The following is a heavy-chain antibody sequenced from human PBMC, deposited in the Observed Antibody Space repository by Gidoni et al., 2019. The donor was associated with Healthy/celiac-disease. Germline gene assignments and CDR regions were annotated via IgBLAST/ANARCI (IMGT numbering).Heavy chain of an antibody. D-gene: IGHD2-21*02. Sequence: QVQLVQSGAEVKKPGSSVKVSCKASGGTFSRYAISWVRQAPGQGLEWMGGIIPMFGTANYAQKFQGRVTITADESTSTAYMELSSLRSEDTAVYYCARGGRELLFPGNWFDPWGQGTLVTVSS. V-gene: IGHV1-69*01. CDR1: GGTFSRYA. CDR3: ARGGRELLFPGNWFDP. J-gene: IGHJ5*02. CDR2: IIPMFGTA.